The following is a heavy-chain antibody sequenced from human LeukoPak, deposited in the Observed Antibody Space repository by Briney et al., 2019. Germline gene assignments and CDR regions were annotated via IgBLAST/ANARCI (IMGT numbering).Heavy chain of an antibody. J-gene: IGHJ4*02. CDR1: GGSFSGYY. CDR3: ARVQGSAPYYYDSSGYYYFDY. V-gene: IGHV4-34*01. D-gene: IGHD3-22*01. Sequence: SETLSLTCAVYGGSFSGYYWSWIRQPPGKGLEWIGEINHSGSTNYNPSLKSRVTISVGTSKNQFSLKLSSVTAADTAVYYCARVQGSAPYYYDSSGYYYFDYWGQGTLVTVSS. CDR2: INHSGST.